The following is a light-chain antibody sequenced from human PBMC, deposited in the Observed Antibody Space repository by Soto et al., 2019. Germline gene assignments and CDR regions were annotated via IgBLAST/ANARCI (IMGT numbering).Light chain of an antibody. CDR2: AAS. V-gene: IGKV1-39*01. CDR3: RQSYSTPLT. CDR1: QRISSY. Sequence: DIQMTQSPSSLSVSVGDRVTITCRASQRISSYLNWYQQKPGKAPKLLIYAASSLQGGVPSRFSGSGSGTDVTLTISSLQPEDFATYYCRQSYSTPLTFGPGTKVDIK. J-gene: IGKJ3*01.